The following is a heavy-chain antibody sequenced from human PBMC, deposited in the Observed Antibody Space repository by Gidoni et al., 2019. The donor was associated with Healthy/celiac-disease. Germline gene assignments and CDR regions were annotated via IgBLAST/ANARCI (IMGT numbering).Heavy chain of an antibody. D-gene: IGHD3-3*01. CDR3: ARYRAYDFWSGYSKYYFDY. CDR2: IDPSDAYT. Sequence: EVQLVQSGAEVKKPGESLRISCKGSGYSFTSSWISWVRQMPGKGLEWMGRIDPSDAYTNYSPSFQGHVTISADKSISTAYLQWSSLKASDTAMYYCARYRAYDFWSGYSKYYFDYWGQGTLVTVSS. V-gene: IGHV5-10-1*03. CDR1: GYSFTSSW. J-gene: IGHJ4*02.